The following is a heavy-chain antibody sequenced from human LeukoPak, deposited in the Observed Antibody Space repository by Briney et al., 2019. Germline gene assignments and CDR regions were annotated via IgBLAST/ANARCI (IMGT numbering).Heavy chain of an antibody. CDR3: AKSPRYCSGGSCSASPGDAFDI. J-gene: IGHJ3*02. Sequence: PGGSLRLSCAASGFTFSSYAMSWVRQAPGKGLEGVSAISGSGGSIYYADSVKGRFTISRDKSKNTLYLQMNSLRAEDTAVYYCAKSPRYCSGGSCSASPGDAFDIWGQGTMVTVSS. CDR2: ISGSGGSI. CDR1: GFTFSSYA. V-gene: IGHV3-23*01. D-gene: IGHD2-15*01.